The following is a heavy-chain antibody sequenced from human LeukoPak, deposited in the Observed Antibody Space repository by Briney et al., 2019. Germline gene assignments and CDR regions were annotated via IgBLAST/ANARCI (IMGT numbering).Heavy chain of an antibody. Sequence: GASVKVSCKASGYTFTGYYMHWVRQAPGQGLEWMGWINPNSGGTNYAQKFQGRVTMTRDTSISTAYMELSRLRSDDMAVYYCARDRKGLSSSWFYNFALVYWGQGTLVTVSS. CDR1: GYTFTGYY. V-gene: IGHV1-2*02. J-gene: IGHJ4*02. CDR2: INPNSGGT. D-gene: IGHD6-13*01. CDR3: ARDRKGLSSSWFYNFALVY.